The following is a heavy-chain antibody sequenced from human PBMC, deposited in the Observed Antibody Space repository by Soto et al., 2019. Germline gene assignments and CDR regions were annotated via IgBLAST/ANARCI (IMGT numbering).Heavy chain of an antibody. CDR3: ARDVLVAGPLYSFDF. Sequence: SETLSLTCTVSDGSLSGNFLTWIRQPAGKGLEWIGRISSNGNTDYNPSLKSRVTMSIDTSKNHFSLDLISVTASDTAIYYCARDVLVAGPLYSFDFWCQGTLVTVSS. CDR2: ISSNGNT. J-gene: IGHJ4*02. V-gene: IGHV4-4*07. CDR1: DGSLSGNF. D-gene: IGHD2-21*01.